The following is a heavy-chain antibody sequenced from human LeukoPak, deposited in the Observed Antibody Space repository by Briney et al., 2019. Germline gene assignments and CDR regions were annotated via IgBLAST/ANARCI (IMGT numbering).Heavy chain of an antibody. D-gene: IGHD1-26*01. V-gene: IGHV1-24*01. CDR3: ATVRLRRIVGATGDWFDP. CDR2: FDPEDGET. CDR1: GYTLTELS. Sequence: ASVKVSCKVSGYTLTELSMHCVRQAPGKGLEWMGGFDPEDGETIYAQKFQVRVTMAEDTSTDTAYMELSSLRSEDTAVYYCATVRLRRIVGATGDWFDPWGQGTLVTVSS. J-gene: IGHJ5*02.